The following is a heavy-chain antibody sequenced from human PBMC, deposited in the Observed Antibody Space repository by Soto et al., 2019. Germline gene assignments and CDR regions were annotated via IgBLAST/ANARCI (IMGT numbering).Heavy chain of an antibody. V-gene: IGHV3-30*03. CDR2: VSYDGDNE. CDR1: GFTFSNYA. D-gene: IGHD3-22*01. CDR3: ARPTYYYDSSGPPAY. Sequence: LGGSLRLSCVASGFTFSNYAMHWVRQAPGKGLEWVAIVSYDGDNEYYADSVRGRFFISRDNSRNTLYLQTSSLRHEDTAVYYCARPTYYYDSSGPPAYWGQGTLVTVSS. J-gene: IGHJ4*02.